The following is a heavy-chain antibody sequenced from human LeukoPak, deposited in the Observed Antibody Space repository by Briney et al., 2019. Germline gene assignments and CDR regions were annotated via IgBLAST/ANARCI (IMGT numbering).Heavy chain of an antibody. CDR3: ARARRDSYNFPHDTPFDP. CDR1: GGSISSGGYY. V-gene: IGHV4-30-4*01. J-gene: IGHJ5*02. D-gene: IGHD5-24*01. CDR2: IYYSGDT. Sequence: PSQTLSLTCTVSGGSISSGGYYWSWIRQPPGRGLEWIGYIYYSGDTYYNPSLKSRVTVSVDTSKNQFSLNLYSVTAADTAVYFCARARRDSYNFPHDTPFDPWGQGILVTVSS.